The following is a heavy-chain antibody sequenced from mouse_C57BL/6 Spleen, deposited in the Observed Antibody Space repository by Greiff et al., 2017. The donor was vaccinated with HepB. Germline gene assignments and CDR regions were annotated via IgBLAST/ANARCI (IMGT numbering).Heavy chain of an antibody. CDR1: GYTFTSYW. D-gene: IGHD4-1*01. J-gene: IGHJ2*01. CDR3: AREGSGTRDYFDY. CDR2: IHPNSGST. Sequence: VQLQQPGAELVKPGASVKLSCKASGYTFTSYWMHWVKQRPGQGLEWIGMIHPNSGSTNYNEKFKSKATLTVDKSSSTAYMQHSSLTSEDSAVYYCAREGSGTRDYFDYWGQGTTLTVSS. V-gene: IGHV1-64*01.